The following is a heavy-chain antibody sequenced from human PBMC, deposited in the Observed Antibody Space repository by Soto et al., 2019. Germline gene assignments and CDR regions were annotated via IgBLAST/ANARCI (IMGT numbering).Heavy chain of an antibody. CDR2: ISYDGSNK. CDR1: GFTFSSYG. CDR3: AKDGDTAMVFHWFDP. D-gene: IGHD5-18*01. V-gene: IGHV3-30*18. J-gene: IGHJ5*02. Sequence: PGGSLRLSCAASGFTFSSYGMHWVRHAPGKGLEWVAVISYDGSNKYYADSVKGRFTISRDNSKNTLYLQMNSLRAEDTAVYYCAKDGDTAMVFHWFDPWGQGTLVTVSS.